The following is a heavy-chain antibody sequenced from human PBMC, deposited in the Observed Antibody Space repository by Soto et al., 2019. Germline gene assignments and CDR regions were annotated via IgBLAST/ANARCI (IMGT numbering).Heavy chain of an antibody. D-gene: IGHD3-22*01. J-gene: IGHJ3*02. CDR2: ISSSSSYI. Sequence: PGGSLRLSCAASGFTFSSYSMNWVRQAPGKGLEWVSSISSSSSYIYYADSVKGRFTISRDNAKNSLYLQMNSLRAEDTAVYYCARDLWAMIVVVNDAFDIWGQGTMVT. CDR1: GFTFSSYS. V-gene: IGHV3-21*01. CDR3: ARDLWAMIVVVNDAFDI.